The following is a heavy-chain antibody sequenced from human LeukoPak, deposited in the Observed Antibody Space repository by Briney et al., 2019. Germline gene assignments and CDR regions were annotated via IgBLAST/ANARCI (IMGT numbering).Heavy chain of an antibody. CDR2: IYYSGSTNYT. V-gene: IGHV4-59*08. CDR3: ARHAGGTSNFDS. D-gene: IGHD1-14*01. CDR1: GGSISSHY. J-gene: IGHJ5*01. Sequence: PSETLSLTCTVSGGSISSHYWSWIRQPPGKGLEWIGYIYYSGSTNYTNYNPSLKSRVTISVDTSKNQFSLKLSSVTAADTAEYYCARHAGGTSNFDSWGQGTQVTVSS.